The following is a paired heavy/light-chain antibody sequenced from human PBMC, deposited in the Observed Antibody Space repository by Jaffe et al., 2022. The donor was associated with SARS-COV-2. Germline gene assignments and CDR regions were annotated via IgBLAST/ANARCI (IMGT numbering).Heavy chain of an antibody. J-gene: IGHJ4*02. CDR1: GSSINNDTY. Sequence: QVQLQESGPGLVKPAETLSLTCTVSGSSINNDTYWGWIRQPPGKGLEWIGSIHHSGSTYYNPSLKSRVTISVDTSKNQFSLKLISVSATDTAIYYCGRDPDYVPNHFDFWGQGTLVTVSS. V-gene: IGHV4-38-2*02. D-gene: IGHD3-10*02. CDR3: GRDPDYVPNHFDF. CDR2: IHHSGST.
Light chain of an antibody. J-gene: IGLJ2*01. Sequence: QSALTQPASVSGSPGQSITISCTGTNSDIGLYNYVSWYQQHPGKAPKLLICDVSDRPSGVSTRFSGSKFGNTASLTISGLQAEDEADYYCSSYTTNTSLIFGGGTKLTVL. CDR1: NSDIGLYNY. V-gene: IGLV2-14*03. CDR2: DVS. CDR3: SSYTTNTSLI.